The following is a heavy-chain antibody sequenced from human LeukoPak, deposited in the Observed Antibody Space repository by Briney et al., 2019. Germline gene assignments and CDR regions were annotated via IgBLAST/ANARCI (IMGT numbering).Heavy chain of an antibody. D-gene: IGHD1-1*01. J-gene: IGHJ6*02. CDR2: IYYSGST. Sequence: TSETLSLTCTVSGGSISSGDYYWSWIRQPPGKGLEWIGYIYYSGSTNYNPSLKSRVTISVARSQTQFSLNLTSLTAADTAVYYCARGTAHYYYGMDVWGQGTTVTVSS. CDR1: GGSISSGDYY. V-gene: IGHV4-61*08. CDR3: ARGTAHYYYGMDV.